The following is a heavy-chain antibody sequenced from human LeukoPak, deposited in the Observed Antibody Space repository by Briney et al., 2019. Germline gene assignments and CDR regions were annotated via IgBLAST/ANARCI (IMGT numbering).Heavy chain of an antibody. CDR1: GGSFSGYY. CDR2: INYSGSTF. V-gene: IGHV4-34*01. D-gene: IGHD2-2*01. Sequence: TSETLSLTCAVYGGSFSGYYWSWIRQPPGKGLEWIGYINYSGSTFHYNPSLKSRVTISVDTSKNQFSLRLNSVTVADSAVYYCASTNCSSARCYGANWFDPWGQGTLVTVSS. J-gene: IGHJ5*02. CDR3: ASTNCSSARCYGANWFDP.